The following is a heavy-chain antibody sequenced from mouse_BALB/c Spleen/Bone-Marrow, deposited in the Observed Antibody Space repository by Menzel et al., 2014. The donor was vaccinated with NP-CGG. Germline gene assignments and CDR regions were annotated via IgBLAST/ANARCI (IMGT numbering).Heavy chain of an antibody. V-gene: IGHV7-3*02. CDR3: ARDPDWFAY. CDR1: GFTFTDNY. Sequence: EVQLVESGGGLVQPGGSLRLSCATSGFTFTDNYMSWVRQPPGKALEWLGFIRNKANGYTTEYSAPVKGRFTISRDNSQSILYLQMNTLRAEDSATYYCARDPDWFAYWGQGTLVTVSA. CDR2: IRNKANGYTT. J-gene: IGHJ3*01.